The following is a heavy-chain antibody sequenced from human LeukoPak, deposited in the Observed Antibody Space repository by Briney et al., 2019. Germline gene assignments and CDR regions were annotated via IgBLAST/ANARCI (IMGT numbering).Heavy chain of an antibody. V-gene: IGHV3-30-3*01. J-gene: IGHJ2*01. CDR3: ARDRKSGSYSGWYFDL. CDR1: GFTFSSYA. Sequence: GRSLRLSCAASGFTFSSYAMHWVRQAPGKGLEWVAVISYDGSNKYYADSVKGRFTIFRDNSKNTLYLQMNSLRAEDTAVYYCARDRKSGSYSGWYFDLWGRGTLVTVSS. D-gene: IGHD1-26*01. CDR2: ISYDGSNK.